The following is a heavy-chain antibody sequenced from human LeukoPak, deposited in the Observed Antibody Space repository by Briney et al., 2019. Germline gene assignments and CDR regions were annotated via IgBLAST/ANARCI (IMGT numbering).Heavy chain of an antibody. V-gene: IGHV1-2*02. Sequence: GASVKVPCKASGYTFTGYYMHWVRQAPGQGLEWMGWINPNSGGTNYAQKFQGRVTMTRDTSISTAYMELSRLRSDDTAVYYCARVPGFTGYGGNSPWGQGTLVTVSS. CDR3: ARVPGFTGYGGNSP. CDR1: GYTFTGYY. CDR2: INPNSGGT. D-gene: IGHD4-23*01. J-gene: IGHJ5*02.